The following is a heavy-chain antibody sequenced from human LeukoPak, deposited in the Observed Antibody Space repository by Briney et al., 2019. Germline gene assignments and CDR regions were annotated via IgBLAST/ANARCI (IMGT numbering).Heavy chain of an antibody. Sequence: SGTLSLTCTVSGGSISSYYWSWIRQPAGKGLEWIGRIYTSGSTNYNPSLKSRVTMSVDTSKNQFSLKLSSVTAADTAVYYCAREREGRYDFWSGYLRNNWFDPWGQGTLVTVSS. CDR3: AREREGRYDFWSGYLRNNWFDP. V-gene: IGHV4-4*07. D-gene: IGHD3-3*01. CDR2: IYTSGST. CDR1: GGSISSYY. J-gene: IGHJ5*02.